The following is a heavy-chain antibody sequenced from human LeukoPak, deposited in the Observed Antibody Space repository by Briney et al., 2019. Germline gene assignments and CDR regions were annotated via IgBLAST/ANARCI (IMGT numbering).Heavy chain of an antibody. CDR2: ISFDGNTK. CDR3: TRRGGGHEFDH. J-gene: IGHJ4*02. CDR1: GFAFSTYA. Sequence: PGGSLRLSCAASGFAFSTYAMHWVRQAPGKGLEWVAVISFDGNTKYYADSVKGRFTISRDNSKNTLYLQMNGPRTEDTAMYYCTRRGGGHEFDHWGQGTLVTVSS. D-gene: IGHD3-16*01. V-gene: IGHV3-30-3*01.